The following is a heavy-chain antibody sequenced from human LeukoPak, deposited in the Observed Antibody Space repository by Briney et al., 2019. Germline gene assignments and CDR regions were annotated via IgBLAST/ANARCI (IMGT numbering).Heavy chain of an antibody. Sequence: EGSLRLSCAASGFTFSSHGMQWVRQAPGKGLEWVAVIWYDGSNKYYADSVTGRFTISRDTSNNTLYLQMNSLRADDTAVYYCARATGAYGPPLVFWGQGTLVTVSS. CDR1: GFTFSSHG. J-gene: IGHJ4*02. CDR3: ARATGAYGPPLVF. V-gene: IGHV3-33*08. D-gene: IGHD2-8*02. CDR2: IWYDGSNK.